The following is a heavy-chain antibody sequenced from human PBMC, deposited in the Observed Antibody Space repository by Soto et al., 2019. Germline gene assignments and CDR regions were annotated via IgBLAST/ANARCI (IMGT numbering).Heavy chain of an antibody. V-gene: IGHV3-30*18. Sequence: GGSLRLSCAASGFTFSSYGMHWVRQAPGKGLEWVAVISYDGSNKYYADSVKGRFTISRDNSKNTLYLQMNSLRAEDTAVYYCAKAYYDYVWGSYLDYWGQGTLVTVSS. J-gene: IGHJ4*02. CDR1: GFTFSSYG. D-gene: IGHD3-16*01. CDR3: AKAYYDYVWGSYLDY. CDR2: ISYDGSNK.